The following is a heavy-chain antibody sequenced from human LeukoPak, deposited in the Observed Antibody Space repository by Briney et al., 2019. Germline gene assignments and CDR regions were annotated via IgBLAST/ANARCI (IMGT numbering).Heavy chain of an antibody. D-gene: IGHD2-21*02. CDR1: EFDLFSYG. V-gene: IGHV3-74*03. J-gene: IGHJ4*01. CDR2: IFTDGSTT. CDR3: ARELPREVTLDY. Sequence: GGSLRLSCVASEFDLFSYGMQWVRQAPGKGLVWVARIFTDGSTTTYADSVKGRFTISRDNAKNTLYLEMKSLRVEDTAVYYCARELPREVTLDYWGQGTLVTVSP.